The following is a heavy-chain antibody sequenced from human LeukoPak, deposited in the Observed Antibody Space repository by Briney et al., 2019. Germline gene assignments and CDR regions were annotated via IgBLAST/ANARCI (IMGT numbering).Heavy chain of an antibody. CDR2: ISAYNSNT. CDR3: ARDINVNDSSGYYYRWFDP. Sequence: GASVKVSCKASGYTFTSYGISWVRQAPGQGLEWMGWISAYNSNTNYAQKLQGRVTMTTDTSTSTAYMELRSLRSDDTAVYYCARDINVNDSSGYYYRWFDPWGQGTLVTVSS. J-gene: IGHJ5*02. V-gene: IGHV1-18*01. D-gene: IGHD3-22*01. CDR1: GYTFTSYG.